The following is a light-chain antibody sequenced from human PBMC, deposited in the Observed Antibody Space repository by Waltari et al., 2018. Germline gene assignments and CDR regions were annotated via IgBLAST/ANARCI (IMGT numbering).Light chain of an antibody. CDR2: WAS. J-gene: IGKJ1*01. CDR3: QQYYSNPLT. V-gene: IGKV4-1*01. Sequence: DIVLTQSPDSLAVSLGEGATITCRSSQSVLYSSNNKNYLAWYQHKPGQPPKLLIYWASIRVSGVPDRFRGSESGTDFTLTISSLQAEDVAVYYCQQYYSNPLTFGQGTKVEI. CDR1: QSVLYSSNNKNY.